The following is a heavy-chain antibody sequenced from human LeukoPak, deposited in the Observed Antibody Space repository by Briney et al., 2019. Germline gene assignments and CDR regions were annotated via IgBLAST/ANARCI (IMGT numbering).Heavy chain of an antibody. CDR2: IYYSGST. CDR3: ARATTINGGVYAFDI. CDR1: GGSISSGGYY. J-gene: IGHJ3*02. Sequence: SQTLSLTCTVSGGSISSGGYYWSWIRQHPGKGLEWIGYIYYSGSTYYNPSLKSRVTISVDTSKNQFSLKLSSVTAADTAVYYCARATTINGGVYAFDIWGQGTMATVSS. V-gene: IGHV4-31*03. D-gene: IGHD2-8*02.